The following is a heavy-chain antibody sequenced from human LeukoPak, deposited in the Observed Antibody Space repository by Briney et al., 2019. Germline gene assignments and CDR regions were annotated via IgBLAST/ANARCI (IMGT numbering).Heavy chain of an antibody. V-gene: IGHV3-23*01. J-gene: IGHJ4*02. Sequence: QPGGSLRLSCVASGFTFSTYGMSWVRQAPGKGLEWVSAISGSGGSTYYADSVKGRFTISRDNSKNTLYLQMNSLRAEDTAVYYCARDRASITISGVVPIDLDYWGQGTLVTVSS. CDR1: GFTFSTYG. D-gene: IGHD3-3*01. CDR2: ISGSGGST. CDR3: ARDRASITISGVVPIDLDY.